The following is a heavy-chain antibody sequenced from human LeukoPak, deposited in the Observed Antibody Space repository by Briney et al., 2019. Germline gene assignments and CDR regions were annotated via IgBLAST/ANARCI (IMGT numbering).Heavy chain of an antibody. V-gene: IGHV4-34*01. CDR3: ARGPDFYDSSGYYPI. CDR2: INHSGST. J-gene: IGHJ4*02. Sequence: SETLSLTCAVYGGSFRNYYWSWIRQPPGKGLEWIGEINHSGSTKCNPSLKSRVTISVDRSKNQFSLKLSSVTAADTAVYYCARGPDFYDSSGYYPIWGQGTLVTVSS. D-gene: IGHD3-22*01. CDR1: GGSFRNYY.